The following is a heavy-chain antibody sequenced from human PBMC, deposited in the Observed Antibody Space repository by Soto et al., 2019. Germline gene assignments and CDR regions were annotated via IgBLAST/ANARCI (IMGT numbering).Heavy chain of an antibody. Sequence: GGSLRLSCAASGFTFSGSAMHWVRQASGKGLEWVGRIRSKANSYATAYAASVKGRFTISRDDSKNTAYLQMNSLKTEDTAVYYCTRHIVGTGTSRYYYYYGMDVWGQGTTVTVSS. J-gene: IGHJ6*02. CDR3: TRHIVGTGTSRYYYYYGMDV. V-gene: IGHV3-73*01. CDR1: GFTFSGSA. CDR2: IRSKANSYAT. D-gene: IGHD1-1*01.